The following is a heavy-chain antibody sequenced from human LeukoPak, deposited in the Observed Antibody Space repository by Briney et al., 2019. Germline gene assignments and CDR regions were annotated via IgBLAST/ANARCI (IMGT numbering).Heavy chain of an antibody. J-gene: IGHJ4*02. Sequence: PGGSLRLSCAASGFTFSIYSMNWVRLAPGKGLEWISYISRTGNSIYYADSVKGRFTISRDSAKNSLYLQMNSLRAEDTAVYYCARGPYSSNWYVDYWGQGTLVTVAS. V-gene: IGHV3-48*03. CDR1: GFTFSIYS. D-gene: IGHD6-13*01. CDR3: ARGPYSSNWYVDY. CDR2: ISRTGNSI.